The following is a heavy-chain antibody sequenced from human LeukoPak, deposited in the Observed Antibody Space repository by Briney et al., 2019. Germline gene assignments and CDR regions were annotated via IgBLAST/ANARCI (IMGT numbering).Heavy chain of an antibody. J-gene: IGHJ4*02. CDR1: GYAFTFYF. Sequence: ASVKVSCKGSGYAFTFYFIHWVRQAPGKGLEWMGMINPSGGTTGYAQKFQGRVTMTRDTSTSTVYMELSSLTSEDTALYSCARDQGDYWGQGTLLTVSS. CDR2: INPSGGTT. V-gene: IGHV1-46*01. CDR3: ARDQGDY.